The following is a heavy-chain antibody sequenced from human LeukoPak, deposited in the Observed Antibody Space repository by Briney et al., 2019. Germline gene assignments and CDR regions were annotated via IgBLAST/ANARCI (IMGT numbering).Heavy chain of an antibody. J-gene: IGHJ4*02. CDR2: IRYDGSNK. V-gene: IGHV3-30*02. Sequence: GGSLRLSCAASGFTFSSYGMHWVRQAPGKGLEWVAFIRYDGSNKYYADSVKGRFTISRDNSKNTVYLQMNSLRAEDTAMYYCARDGLTGTTDGTLDSWGQGTQVTVSS. CDR1: GFTFSSYG. D-gene: IGHD1-20*01. CDR3: ARDGLTGTTDGTLDS.